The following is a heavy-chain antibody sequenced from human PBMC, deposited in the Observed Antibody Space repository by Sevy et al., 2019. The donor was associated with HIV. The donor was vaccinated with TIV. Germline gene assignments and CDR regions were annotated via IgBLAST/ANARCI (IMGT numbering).Heavy chain of an antibody. V-gene: IGHV3-53*01. CDR2: ISDGGST. J-gene: IGHJ4*02. D-gene: IGHD3-10*01. CDR1: GFSVSDNS. CDR3: TRDQWKHGSGSFYFAS. Sequence: GGSLRLSCAASGFSVSDNSMSWVRQAPGKGLEWVSVISDGGSTYYAESVKGRFTISRDISGNTLYLQMNSLRVEDTADYYCTRDQWKHGSGSFYFASWGQGSLVTVSS.